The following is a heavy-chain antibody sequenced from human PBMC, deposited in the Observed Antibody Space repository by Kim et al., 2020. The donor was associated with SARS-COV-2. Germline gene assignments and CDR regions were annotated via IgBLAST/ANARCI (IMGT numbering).Heavy chain of an antibody. V-gene: IGHV4-39*01. Sequence: SETLSLTCTVSGGSISSSSYYWGWIRQPPGKGLEWIGSIYYSGSTYYNPSLKSRVTISVDTSKNQFSLKLSSVTAADTAVYYCARRGSGSGKNWFDPWGQGTLVTVSS. D-gene: IGHD3-10*01. CDR1: GGSISSSSYY. CDR2: IYYSGST. CDR3: ARRGSGSGKNWFDP. J-gene: IGHJ5*02.